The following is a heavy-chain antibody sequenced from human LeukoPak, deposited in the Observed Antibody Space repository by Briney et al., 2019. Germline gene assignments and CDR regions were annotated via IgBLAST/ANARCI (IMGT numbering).Heavy chain of an antibody. CDR3: ARRPRDSSGYYFGAFHA. Sequence: GGSLRLSCAASGFTFSCYGMTWVRQAPGKGLDWVAVIGASGGNTYYADSVKGRFTISRDNAKNTLYLQMSSLRAEDTAVYFCARRPRDSSGYYFGAFHAWGQGTTVPVSS. CDR2: IGASGGNT. CDR1: GFTFSCYG. D-gene: IGHD3-22*01. V-gene: IGHV3-23*01. J-gene: IGHJ3*01.